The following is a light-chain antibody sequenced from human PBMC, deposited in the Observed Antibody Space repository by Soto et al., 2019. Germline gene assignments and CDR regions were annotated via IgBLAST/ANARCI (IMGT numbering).Light chain of an antibody. CDR3: KQYGESRT. Sequence: EIVLTPSPGTLSFSPVERSTLSCTASQSLSASFLAWYQQKPGQAPRLLMYGTSIRAAGIPDRFSGSGSGTEFTLIISGLEPEDFAVYYCKQYGESRTFGQGTTVDIK. V-gene: IGKV3-20*01. CDR2: GTS. J-gene: IGKJ1*01. CDR1: QSLSASF.